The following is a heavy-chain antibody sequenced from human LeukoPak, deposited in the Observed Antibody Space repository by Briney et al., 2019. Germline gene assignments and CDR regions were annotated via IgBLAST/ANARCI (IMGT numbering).Heavy chain of an antibody. CDR3: AVSPTYYYDSSGLSSKAWFDP. CDR2: INHSGYT. Sequence: SETLSLTCAVYGGSFSGYYWSWIRRPPGKGLEWIGEINHSGYTNYNPSLKSRVTMSVDTSKNQFSLKLSSVTAADTAVYYCAVSPTYYYDSSGLSSKAWFDPWGQGTLVTVSS. CDR1: GGSFSGYY. V-gene: IGHV4-34*01. D-gene: IGHD3-22*01. J-gene: IGHJ5*02.